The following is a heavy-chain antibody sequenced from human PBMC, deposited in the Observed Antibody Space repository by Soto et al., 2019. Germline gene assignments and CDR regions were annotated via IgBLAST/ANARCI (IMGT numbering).Heavy chain of an antibody. V-gene: IGHV3-7*01. D-gene: IGHD2-2*01. CDR2: IKQDGSEE. J-gene: IGHJ4*02. CDR3: ARLPYCSSTSCYATFDY. Sequence: GGSLRLSCAASGFTFSSYWMSWVRQAPGKGLEWVANIKQDGSEEYYVDSVKGRFTISRDNAKNSLYLQMNSLRAEDTAVYYCARLPYCSSTSCYATFDYWGQGTLVTVSS. CDR1: GFTFSSYW.